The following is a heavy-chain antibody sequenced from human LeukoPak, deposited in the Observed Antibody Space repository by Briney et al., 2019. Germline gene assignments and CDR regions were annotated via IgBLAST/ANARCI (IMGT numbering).Heavy chain of an antibody. D-gene: IGHD3-22*01. V-gene: IGHV4-39*07. J-gene: IGHJ4*02. CDR3: ARVVYDSSTYPKSYFDF. Sequence: SETLSLTCTVSGGSISSSSYYWGWIRQPPGKGLEWIGSIYYRGISYYNPSLKSRVTISVDTSKNQFSLKLSSVTAADTAVYYCARVVYDSSTYPKSYFDFWGQGTLVTVSS. CDR2: IYYRGIS. CDR1: GGSISSSSYY.